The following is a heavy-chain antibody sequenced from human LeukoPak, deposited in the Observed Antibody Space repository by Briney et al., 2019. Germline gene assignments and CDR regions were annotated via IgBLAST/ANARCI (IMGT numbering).Heavy chain of an antibody. CDR3: ARIVRGFIVDY. Sequence: ASVKVSCKASGYTFTSYGISWVRQAPGQGLEWMGWISAYNGNTNYAQKLQGRVTMTTDTSTSTAYMELKSLRSDDTAVYCCARIVRGFIVDYWGQGTLVTVSS. CDR2: ISAYNGNT. D-gene: IGHD3-16*02. J-gene: IGHJ4*02. CDR1: GYTFTSYG. V-gene: IGHV1-18*01.